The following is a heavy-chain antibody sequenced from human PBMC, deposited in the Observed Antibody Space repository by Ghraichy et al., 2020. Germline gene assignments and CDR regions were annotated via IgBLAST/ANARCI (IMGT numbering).Heavy chain of an antibody. V-gene: IGHV3-15*07. Sequence: GESLNISCAASGFTFSNAWMNWVRQAPGKWLELVGRIKSKTDGGTTDYAAPVKGRFNISRDDSQNPLYLQRNSLKTEDTAVYDCTTGLRYFDWLGRGWVDPWGQGTLVTVSS. CDR3: TTGLRYFDWLGRGWVDP. J-gene: IGHJ5*02. CDR1: GFTFSNAW. CDR2: IKSKTDGGTT. D-gene: IGHD3-9*01.